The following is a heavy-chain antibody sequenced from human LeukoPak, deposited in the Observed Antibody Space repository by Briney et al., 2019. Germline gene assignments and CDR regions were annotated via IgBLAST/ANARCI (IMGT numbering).Heavy chain of an antibody. Sequence: GGSLRLSCAASGFTFSSYEMNWVRQAPGKGLEWVANIKHNGSEEYYVDSVKGRFTISRDNAKNSLYLQMNSLRAEDTAVYYCARTLGYCSSTNCFLTFDYWGQGTLVTVSS. D-gene: IGHD2-2*01. V-gene: IGHV3-7*04. J-gene: IGHJ4*02. CDR2: IKHNGSEE. CDR1: GFTFSSYE. CDR3: ARTLGYCSSTNCFLTFDY.